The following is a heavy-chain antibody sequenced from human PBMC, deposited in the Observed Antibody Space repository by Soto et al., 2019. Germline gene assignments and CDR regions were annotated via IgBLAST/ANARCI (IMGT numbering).Heavy chain of an antibody. CDR3: VTVVAIPAYPDN. V-gene: IGHV1-69*12. D-gene: IGHD2-15*01. Sequence: QVQLVQSGAEVRQPASSVKVSCKTSGGTFSSYAISWVRQAPGQGLEWMGGIVPIVDTSTYAQKFQGRVTITADESTSTVYMELSSLRSDDTAVYYCVTVVAIPAYPDNWCQGTLVTVSS. CDR1: GGTFSSYA. CDR2: IVPIVDTS. J-gene: IGHJ4*02.